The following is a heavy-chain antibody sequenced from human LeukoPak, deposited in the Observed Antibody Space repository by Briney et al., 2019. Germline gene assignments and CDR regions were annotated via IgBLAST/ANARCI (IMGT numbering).Heavy chain of an antibody. J-gene: IGHJ6*03. CDR1: GFTFSNYA. CDR2: IISSSSTK. D-gene: IGHD6-13*01. V-gene: IGHV3-48*02. CDR3: KGSSWYNYYYMDV. Sequence: GGSPRLSSAASGFTFSNYAMNWVREAPGKGLEWVSYIISSSSTKYYTDSMKGRFTISGDNAKNSLYLQMNSLRDEDTAVYYCKGSSWYNYYYMDVWGKGTTVTVSS.